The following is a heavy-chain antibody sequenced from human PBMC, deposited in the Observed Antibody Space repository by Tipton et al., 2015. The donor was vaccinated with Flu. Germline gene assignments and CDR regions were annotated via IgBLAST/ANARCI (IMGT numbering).Heavy chain of an antibody. J-gene: IGHJ5*02. Sequence: TLSLTCAVSGDSISSDFYWAWIRQFPGKGLEWIGTVSRTGSTIYNPSLKSRVTISIDTSKNQFSLNMRSVTAADMAVYDCARRDYSNYVSDPKSWFDPWGQGTLVAVSS. D-gene: IGHD4-11*01. CDR3: ARRDYSNYVSDPKSWFDP. CDR1: GDSISSDFY. CDR2: VSRTGST. V-gene: IGHV4-38-2*01.